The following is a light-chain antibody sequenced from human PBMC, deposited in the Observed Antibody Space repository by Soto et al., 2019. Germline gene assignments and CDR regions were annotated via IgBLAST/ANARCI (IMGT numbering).Light chain of an antibody. CDR3: SSYTSSSNHVV. Sequence: QSALTQPASVSRSPGQSITISCTGTSSDVGGYNYVSWYQQHPGKAPKLMIYDVSNRPSGVSNRFSGSKSGNTASLTISGLQAEDEADYYCSSYTSSSNHVVFGGGTKLTVL. CDR2: DVS. V-gene: IGLV2-14*01. CDR1: SSDVGGYNY. J-gene: IGLJ2*01.